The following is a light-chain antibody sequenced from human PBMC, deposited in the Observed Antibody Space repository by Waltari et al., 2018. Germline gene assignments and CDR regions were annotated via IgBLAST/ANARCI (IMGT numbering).Light chain of an antibody. CDR3: VLYLGSGIWM. CDR2: SAY. J-gene: IGLJ3*02. V-gene: IGLV8-61*01. Sequence: QTVVTQEPSFSVSPGGTVTLTCGLSSGSVSTNHYPSWYQQTPGQAPRTLISSAYTRSSGFPDRFSGSILGNKAALTITGAQADDESDYYCVLYLGSGIWMFGGGTKLTVL. CDR1: SGSVSTNHY.